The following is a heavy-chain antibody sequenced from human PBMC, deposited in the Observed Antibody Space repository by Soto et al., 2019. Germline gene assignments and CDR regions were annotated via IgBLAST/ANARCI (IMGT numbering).Heavy chain of an antibody. V-gene: IGHV1-69*13. CDR3: ARRHVLCLYCYYFDY. D-gene: IGHD2-2*01. J-gene: IGHJ4*02. CDR1: GGTFSSYA. Sequence: SVKVSCKASGGTFSSYAISWVRQAPGQGLEWMGGIIPIFGTANYAQKFQGRVTITADESTSTAYTELSSLRSEDTAVYYCARRHVLCLYCYYFDYWGQGTLVTVSS. CDR2: IIPIFGTA.